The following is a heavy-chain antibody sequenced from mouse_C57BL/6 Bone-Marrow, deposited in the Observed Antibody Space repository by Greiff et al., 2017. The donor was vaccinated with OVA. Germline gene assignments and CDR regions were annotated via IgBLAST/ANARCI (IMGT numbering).Heavy chain of an antibody. Sequence: EVQVQQSGEGLVKPGGSLKLSCAASGFTFSSYAMSWVRQTPEKRLEWVAYISSGGDYIYYAHTVKGRFTISRDNARNTLYLKMGRLKSEDTAMYYCTRVIRRGYYFDYWGQCTTLTVSS. D-gene: IGHD2-12*01. CDR3: TRVIRRGYYFDY. J-gene: IGHJ2*01. V-gene: IGHV5S21*01. CDR2: ISSGGDYI. CDR1: GFTFSSYA.